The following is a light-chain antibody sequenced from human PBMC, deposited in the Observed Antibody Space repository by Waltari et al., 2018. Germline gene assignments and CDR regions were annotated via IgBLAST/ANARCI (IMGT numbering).Light chain of an antibody. CDR1: QRVSSY. J-gene: IGKJ3*01. CDR2: DAS. Sequence: EIVLTQSPATLSLSPGERATLSCRASQRVSSYLAWYQQKPGQAPRPLIYDASNRATGIPARFSGSGSETDFTLTISSLEPEDFAVYYCQQRSNWPPGVTFGPGTKVDIK. V-gene: IGKV3-11*01. CDR3: QQRSNWPPGVT.